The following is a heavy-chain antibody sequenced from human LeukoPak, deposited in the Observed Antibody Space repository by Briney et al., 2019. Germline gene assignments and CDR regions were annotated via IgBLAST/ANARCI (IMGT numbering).Heavy chain of an antibody. V-gene: IGHV4-39*01. Sequence: SESLSLTCTVSGGSVSSSSYYWGWIRQPPGKGLEWIGSVYYSGSTYYNPSLKSPVTISVDTSKNQFYLKMRAVTAAATNLFYWARHRVVSSPSVFDSGGQGTLATVPS. CDR1: GGSVSSSSYY. CDR3: ARHRVVSSPSVFDS. D-gene: IGHD2/OR15-2a*01. J-gene: IGHJ4*02. CDR2: VYYSGST.